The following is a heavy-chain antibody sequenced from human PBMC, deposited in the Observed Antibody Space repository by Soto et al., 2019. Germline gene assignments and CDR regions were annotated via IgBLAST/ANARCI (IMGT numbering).Heavy chain of an antibody. CDR3: VRDVPRKWFDS. D-gene: IGHD3-10*02. V-gene: IGHV3-74*01. CDR2: INRDANDI. J-gene: IGHJ5*01. Sequence: EVQLVESGGGLVQPGGSLRLSCEASRGAFGDYWMHWVRQAPGKGLVWVSRINRDANDIIYADSVKGRFTASRDNAEKMVFLQMNSLRVEDTAVYYCVRDVPRKWFDSWGQGTLVTVSS. CDR1: RGAFGDYW.